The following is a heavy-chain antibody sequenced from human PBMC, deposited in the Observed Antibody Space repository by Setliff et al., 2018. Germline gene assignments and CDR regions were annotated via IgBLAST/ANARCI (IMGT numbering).Heavy chain of an antibody. CDR3: ARGGMAAAGRKGVFEH. Sequence: ASVKVSCKASGYSFSAYYMHWVRQAPGQGPEWMGIINTGGGSASYAEKFEGRVTMTSDTSARKVYMEVNILRSDDTAMYYCARGGMAAAGRKGVFEHWGQGPLVTVSS. D-gene: IGHD6-13*01. CDR1: GYSFSAYY. CDR2: INTGGGSA. V-gene: IGHV1-46*01. J-gene: IGHJ4*02.